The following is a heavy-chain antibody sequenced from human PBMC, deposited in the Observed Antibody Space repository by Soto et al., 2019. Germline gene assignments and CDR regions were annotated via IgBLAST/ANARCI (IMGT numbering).Heavy chain of an antibody. CDR1: GFPFSDFG. CDR3: AKPATSFDDYHSTGYSSEDY. Sequence: VQLVESGGGVVQPGRSLRLSCKVSGFPFSDFGFHWVRQTPGKGLEWVAIISYDGSKQFYADSVKGRFTISRDNSKNTLSLQLNILGADDTAVYYCAKPATSFDDYHSTGYSSEDYWGRGTLVTVS. D-gene: IGHD3-22*01. J-gene: IGHJ4*01. CDR2: ISYDGSKQ. V-gene: IGHV3-30*18.